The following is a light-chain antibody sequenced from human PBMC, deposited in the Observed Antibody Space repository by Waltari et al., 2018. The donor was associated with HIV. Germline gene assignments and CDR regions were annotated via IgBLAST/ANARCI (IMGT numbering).Light chain of an antibody. CDR1: IVKNFY. CDR3: QSAGGSGSYVV. CDR2: KNI. V-gene: IGLV3-25*03. J-gene: IGLJ2*01. Sequence: SSELTQDPAVSVALGQTVRITCQGDIVKNFYVSWYQQKPGQAPVLVIYKNIERPSGIPARFSGSRSGTTVTLTISGVQAEDEADYHCQSAGGSGSYVVFGGGTKLTVL.